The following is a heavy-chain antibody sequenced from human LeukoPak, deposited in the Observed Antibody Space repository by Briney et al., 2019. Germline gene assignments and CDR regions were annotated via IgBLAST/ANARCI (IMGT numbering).Heavy chain of an antibody. D-gene: IGHD3-10*01. CDR3: TRVQPSGTSDY. Sequence: SETLSLTCTVSGGSINNFYWSWIRQPPGKALEWIGYIYYRGNTKYNASLGSRLTISVDTSKNQFSLNLNSVTAADTAVYYCTRVQPSGTSDYSGQGILVTVSS. J-gene: IGHJ4*02. V-gene: IGHV4-59*01. CDR1: GGSINNFY. CDR2: IYYRGNT.